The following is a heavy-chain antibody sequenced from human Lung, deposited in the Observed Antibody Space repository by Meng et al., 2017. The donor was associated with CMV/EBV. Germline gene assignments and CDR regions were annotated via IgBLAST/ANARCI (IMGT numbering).Heavy chain of an antibody. V-gene: IGHV3-23*01. CDR1: GFIFSSFA. CDR2: VTGSGDST. D-gene: IGHD6-19*01. CDR3: AKDSPKYSNGWPRGNYFDY. Sequence: GESLKISCTASGFIFSSFAMSWVRQAPGKGLEWVSAVTGSGDSTYHADSVEGRFTISRDNSKNTLYLQMNSLRAEVTAVYYCAKDSPKYSNGWPRGNYFDYWGQGTLVTVSS. J-gene: IGHJ4*02.